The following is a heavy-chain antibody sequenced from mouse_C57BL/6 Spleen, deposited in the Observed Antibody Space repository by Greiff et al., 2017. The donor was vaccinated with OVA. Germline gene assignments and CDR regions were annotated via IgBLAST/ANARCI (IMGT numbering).Heavy chain of an antibody. CDR1: GYTFTDYE. V-gene: IGHV1-15*01. J-gene: IGHJ3*01. Sequence: VKLVESGAELVRPGASVTLSCKASGYTFTDYEMHWVKQTPVHGLEWIGAIDPETGGTAYNQKFKGKAILTADKSSSTAYMELRSLTSEDSAVYYCTRKEDYDGFAYWGQGTLVTVSA. CDR3: TRKEDYDGFAY. CDR2: IDPETGGT. D-gene: IGHD2-4*01.